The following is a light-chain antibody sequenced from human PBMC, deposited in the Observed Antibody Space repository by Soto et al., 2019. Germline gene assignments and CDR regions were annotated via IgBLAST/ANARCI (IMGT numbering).Light chain of an antibody. CDR3: QQYGSSPRT. J-gene: IGKJ1*01. Sequence: VVLTQSPATLSLSPGERGTLSCGASQSVSSSYLAWYQQKPGQAPRLLIYGASSRATGIPDRFSGSGSGTDFTLTISRLEPEDFAVYYCQQYGSSPRTFGQGTKVDI. CDR1: QSVSSSY. CDR2: GAS. V-gene: IGKV3-20*01.